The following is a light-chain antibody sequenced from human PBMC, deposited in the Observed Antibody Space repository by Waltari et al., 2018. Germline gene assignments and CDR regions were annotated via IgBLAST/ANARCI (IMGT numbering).Light chain of an antibody. V-gene: IGKV3-15*01. Sequence: EVLMTQSPATLSVSPGERVTLSCRASQNIHDNLAWYQQKPGQAPRLLIYGASTRATDIPARFRSSGSGTEYTLTIISLQSADLGIYYCQQYNKWLPLTFGGGTKVEIK. J-gene: IGKJ4*01. CDR1: QNIHDN. CDR2: GAS. CDR3: QQYNKWLPLT.